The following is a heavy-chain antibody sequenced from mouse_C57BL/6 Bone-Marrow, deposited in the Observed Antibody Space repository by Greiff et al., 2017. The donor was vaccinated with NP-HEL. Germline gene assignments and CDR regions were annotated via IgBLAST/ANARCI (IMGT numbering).Heavy chain of an antibody. CDR2: IDPNSGGT. D-gene: IGHD2-4*01. CDR3: ARNYEEDAMDY. CDR1: GYTFTSYW. Sequence: QVQLQQPGAELVKPGASVKLSCKASGYTFTSYWMHWVKQRPGQGLEWIGRIDPNSGGTKYNEKFKSKATLTVDKPSSTAYMQLSSLTSEDSAVYYCARNYEEDAMDYWGQGTSVTVSS. V-gene: IGHV1-72*01. J-gene: IGHJ4*01.